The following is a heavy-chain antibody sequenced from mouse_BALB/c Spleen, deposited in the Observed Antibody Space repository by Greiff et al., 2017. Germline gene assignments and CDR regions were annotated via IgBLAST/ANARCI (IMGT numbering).Heavy chain of an antibody. CDR2: INPSNGGT. CDR1: GYTFTSYY. Sequence: QVQLQQSGAELVKPGASVKLSCKASGYTFTSYYMYWVKQRPGQGLEWIGEINPSNGGTNFNEKFKSKATLTVDKSSSTAYMQLSSLTSEDSAVYYCTRCYYGSTGFAYWGQGTLVTVSA. V-gene: IGHV1S81*02. J-gene: IGHJ3*01. D-gene: IGHD1-2*01. CDR3: TRCYYGSTGFAY.